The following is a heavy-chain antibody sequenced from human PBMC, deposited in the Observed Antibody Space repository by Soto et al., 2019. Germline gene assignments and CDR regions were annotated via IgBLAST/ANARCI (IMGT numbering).Heavy chain of an antibody. J-gene: IGHJ4*02. V-gene: IGHV4-39*01. CDR3: GKVLVGATGHTDSDS. CDR1: GGSIYRSGYY. CDR2: IDYNGVT. Sequence: PSETLSLTCTVSGGSIYRSGYYWGWIREPPGRGLEWIGNIDYNGVTYSNPSLKSRVTIYRDTAKNEFSLKLTSVTAADTALYYCGKVLVGATGHTDSDSWGPGTLVTVSS. D-gene: IGHD2-15*01.